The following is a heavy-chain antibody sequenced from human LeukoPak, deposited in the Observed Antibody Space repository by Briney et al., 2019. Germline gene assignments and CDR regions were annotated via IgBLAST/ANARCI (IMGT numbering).Heavy chain of an antibody. V-gene: IGHV3-74*01. J-gene: IGHJ4*02. CDR3: ARGVNGNSDY. CDR2: INPDGSVT. CDR1: GFTFSSSW. D-gene: IGHD2-8*01. Sequence: PGGSLRLSCAASGFTFSSSWMHWVRQAPGKGLVWVSRINPDGSVTTYVDSVKGRFTISRDNAKNTLYLQLNSLTAEDTAVYYCARGVNGNSDYWGQGTLVTVSS.